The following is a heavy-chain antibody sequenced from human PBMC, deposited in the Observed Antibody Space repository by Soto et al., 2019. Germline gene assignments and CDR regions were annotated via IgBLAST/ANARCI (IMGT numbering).Heavy chain of an antibody. D-gene: IGHD6-13*01. J-gene: IGHJ5*02. V-gene: IGHV3-21*01. CDR2: ISSSSSYI. Sequence: VSLRLSCAASGFTFSSYSMNWVRQAPGKGLEWVSSISSSSSYIYYADSVKGRFTISRDNAKNSLYLQMNSLRAEDTAVYYCARDRSSPTWFDHWGQGTLVTVSS. CDR1: GFTFSSYS. CDR3: ARDRSSPTWFDH.